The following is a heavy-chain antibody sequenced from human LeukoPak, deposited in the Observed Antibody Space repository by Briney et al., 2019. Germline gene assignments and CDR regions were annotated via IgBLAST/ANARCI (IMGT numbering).Heavy chain of an antibody. CDR2: IIPIFGTA. CDR1: GGTFNSYA. D-gene: IGHD2-15*01. Sequence: SVKVSCKASGGTFNSYAISWVRQAPGQGLEWMGGIIPIFGTANYAQKFQGRVTITADESTSTAYMELSSLRSEDTAVYYCARGVVDPYYFDYWGQGTLVTVSS. J-gene: IGHJ4*02. V-gene: IGHV1-69*13. CDR3: ARGVVDPYYFDY.